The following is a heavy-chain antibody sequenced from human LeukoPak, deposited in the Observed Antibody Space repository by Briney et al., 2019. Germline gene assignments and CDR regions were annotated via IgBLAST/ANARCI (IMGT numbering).Heavy chain of an antibody. D-gene: IGHD3-3*01. CDR2: ISAYNGNT. J-gene: IGHJ3*02. Sequence: GASVKVSCTASGYTFTSYGISWVRQAPGQGLEWMGWISAYNGNTNYAQKLQGRVTMTTDTSTSTAYMELRSLRSDDTAVYYCARDSFGVASNDAFDIWGQGTMVTVSS. CDR1: GYTFTSYG. V-gene: IGHV1-18*01. CDR3: ARDSFGVASNDAFDI.